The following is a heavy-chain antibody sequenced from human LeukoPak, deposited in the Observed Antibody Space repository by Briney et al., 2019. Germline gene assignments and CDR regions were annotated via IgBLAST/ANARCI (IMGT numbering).Heavy chain of an antibody. Sequence: SETLSLTCTVSGGSISSSSYYWGWIRQPPGKGLEWIGSVYYTGASYYNPSLKSRVTISIDTSKKHFSLKLTSVTAADTAVYYCARDEGVGVFDYWGQGTLVTVSS. CDR2: VYYTGAS. CDR3: ARDEGVGVFDY. J-gene: IGHJ4*02. V-gene: IGHV4-39*07. D-gene: IGHD1-26*01. CDR1: GGSISSSSYY.